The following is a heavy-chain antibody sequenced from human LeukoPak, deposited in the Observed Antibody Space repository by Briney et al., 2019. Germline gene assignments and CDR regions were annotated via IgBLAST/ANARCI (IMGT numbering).Heavy chain of an antibody. D-gene: IGHD3-22*01. CDR1: GGTFSSYA. CDR3: ARSPGYYDSSGYYWYFDY. J-gene: IGHJ4*02. Sequence: ASVKVSCKASGGTFSSYAISWVRQAPGQGLEWMGIINPSGGSTSYAQKFQGRVTMTRDTSTSTVYMELSSLRSEDTAVHYCARSPGYYDSSGYYWYFDYWGQGTLVTVSS. CDR2: INPSGGST. V-gene: IGHV1-46*01.